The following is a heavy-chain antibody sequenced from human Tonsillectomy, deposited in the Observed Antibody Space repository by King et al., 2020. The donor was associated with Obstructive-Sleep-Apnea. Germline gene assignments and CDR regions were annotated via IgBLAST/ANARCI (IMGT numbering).Heavy chain of an antibody. CDR2: ITSSGGSI. Sequence: VQLVESGGGLVKPGGSLRLSCAASGFTFSDYYMSWIRQAPGKGLECVSYITSSGGSIFYADSVKGRFTISRDNAKNSLYLQMNSLRAEDTAVYYCASDGGYSYGSFDYWGQGTLVTVSS. V-gene: IGHV3-11*01. CDR1: GFTFSDYY. J-gene: IGHJ4*02. D-gene: IGHD5-18*01. CDR3: ASDGGYSYGSFDY.